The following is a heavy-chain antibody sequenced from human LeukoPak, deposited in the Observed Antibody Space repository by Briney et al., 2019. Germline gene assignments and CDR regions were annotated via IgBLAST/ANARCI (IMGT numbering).Heavy chain of an antibody. CDR1: GGSFSGYY. Sequence: SETLSLTCAVYGGSFSGYYWTWIRQPPGKRLEWIGEINHRGSTNYNPSLKSRVTISIDTSKNQFSLKLSSVTAAGTAVYYCANLGPYYYDSSRYEGFDIWGQGTMVTVSS. D-gene: IGHD3-22*01. J-gene: IGHJ3*02. CDR3: ANLGPYYYDSSRYEGFDI. CDR2: INHRGST. V-gene: IGHV4-34*01.